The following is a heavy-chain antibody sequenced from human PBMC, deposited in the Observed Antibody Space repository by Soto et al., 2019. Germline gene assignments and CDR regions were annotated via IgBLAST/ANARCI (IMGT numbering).Heavy chain of an antibody. J-gene: IGHJ4*02. V-gene: IGHV3-21*01. CDR1: GFTFSGYS. Sequence: EVQLVESGGGLVKPGGSLRLSCAASGFTFSGYSMNWVRQAPGKGLEWVSSISSSSSYIYYADSVKGRFTISRDNAKNSLYLQINSLRAEDTAVYYCASSSYGDGYYFDYWGQGTLVTVSS. CDR3: ASSSYGDGYYFDY. D-gene: IGHD4-17*01. CDR2: ISSSSSYI.